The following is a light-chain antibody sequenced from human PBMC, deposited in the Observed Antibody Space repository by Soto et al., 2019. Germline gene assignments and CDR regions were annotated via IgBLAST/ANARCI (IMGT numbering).Light chain of an antibody. CDR3: GAWDGSLNTQV. V-gene: IGLV1-51*01. CDR2: DND. Sequence: QSVLTQPPSVSAAPGQKVTISCSGSSSNIGNNYVSWYQQLPGTAPKLLIYDNDKRPSGIPHRFSGSKSGTSATLGITGLQNGDEADYYCGAWDGSLNTQVFGGGTKLTVL. J-gene: IGLJ2*01. CDR1: SSNIGNNY.